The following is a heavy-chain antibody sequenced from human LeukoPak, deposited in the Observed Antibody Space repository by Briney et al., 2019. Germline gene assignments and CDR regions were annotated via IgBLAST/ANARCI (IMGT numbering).Heavy chain of an antibody. D-gene: IGHD6-13*01. CDR1: GYSFTSYD. CDR2: ISVYNGNT. J-gene: IGHJ4*02. CDR3: ARVFSSSWGPWYYFDY. Sequence: ASVKVSCKASGYSFTSYDISWVRQAPGQGLEWMGWISVYNGNTNYAQKLQGRVTMTTDTSTSTAYMELRSLRSDDTAVYYCARVFSSSWGPWYYFDYWGQGTLVTVSS. V-gene: IGHV1-18*01.